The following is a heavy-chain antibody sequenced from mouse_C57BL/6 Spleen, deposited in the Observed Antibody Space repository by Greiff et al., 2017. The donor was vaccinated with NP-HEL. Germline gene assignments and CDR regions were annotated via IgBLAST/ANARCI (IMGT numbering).Heavy chain of an antibody. CDR1: GYTFTSYW. Sequence: QVQLKQPGTELVKPGASVKLSCKASGYTFTSYWMHWVKQRPGQGLEWIGNINPSNGGTNYNEKFKSKATLTVDKSSSTAYMQLSSLTSEDSAVYYCARDGARDYYAMDYWGQGTSVTVSS. J-gene: IGHJ4*01. CDR3: ARDGARDYYAMDY. V-gene: IGHV1-53*01. CDR2: INPSNGGT. D-gene: IGHD2-3*01.